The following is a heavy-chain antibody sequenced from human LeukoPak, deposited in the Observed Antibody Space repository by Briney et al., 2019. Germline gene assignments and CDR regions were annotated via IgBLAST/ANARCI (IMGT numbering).Heavy chain of an antibody. CDR3: ARDYRGYCSSTSCYRRFYYYYYYYTDV. Sequence: SETLSLTCTVSGYSISSGYYWGWIRQPPGKGLEWIGRIYHSGSTYYNPSLKSRGTISVDTSKNQFSLKLSSVTAADTAVYYCARDYRGYCSSTSCYRRFYYYYYYYTDVWGKGTTVTVSS. V-gene: IGHV4-38-2*02. CDR1: GYSISSGYY. J-gene: IGHJ6*03. D-gene: IGHD2-2*01. CDR2: IYHSGST.